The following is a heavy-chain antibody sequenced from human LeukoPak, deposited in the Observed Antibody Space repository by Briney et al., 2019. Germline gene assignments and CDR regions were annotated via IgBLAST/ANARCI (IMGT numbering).Heavy chain of an antibody. D-gene: IGHD3-10*01. Sequence: PGGSLRLSCAASGFTFSSYGMHWVRQAPGKGLEWVAVISFDGTDKYYADSVRGRFIISRDNSKNTLYLQMNSLRVEDTAVYYCARVGGHWGQGTLVTVSS. V-gene: IGHV3-33*08. CDR1: GFTFSSYG. CDR2: ISFDGTDK. J-gene: IGHJ4*02. CDR3: ARVGGH.